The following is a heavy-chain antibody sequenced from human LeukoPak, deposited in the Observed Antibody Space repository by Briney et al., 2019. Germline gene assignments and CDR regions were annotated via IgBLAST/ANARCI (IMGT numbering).Heavy chain of an antibody. CDR3: ARAVRVGATLPGY. CDR2: IYPSGTT. CDR1: GASISSGGYY. J-gene: IGHJ4*02. Sequence: SETLSLTCTVSGASISSGGYYWSWIRQPAGKGLEWIGRIYPSGTTNYNPSLKSRVTISVDTSKNQFSLKLSSVTAADTAVYYCARAVRVGATLPGYWGQGTLVTVSS. D-gene: IGHD1-26*01. V-gene: IGHV4-61*02.